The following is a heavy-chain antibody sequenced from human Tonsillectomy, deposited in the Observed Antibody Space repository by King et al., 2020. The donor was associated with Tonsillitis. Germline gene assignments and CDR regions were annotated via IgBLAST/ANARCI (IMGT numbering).Heavy chain of an antibody. Sequence: VQLVESGGGVVQPGRSLRLSCAASGFTFSSYGMHWVRQAPGKGLEWVAVIPYDGSNKYYADSVKGRFTISRDNSENTLYLQMNSLRAEDTAVYYCAEARRRFSYDNYYYYGMDVWGQGTTVTVSS. V-gene: IGHV3-30*18. CDR1: GFTFSSYG. J-gene: IGHJ6*02. CDR2: IPYDGSNK. CDR3: AEARRRFSYDNYYYYGMDV. D-gene: IGHD5-18*01.